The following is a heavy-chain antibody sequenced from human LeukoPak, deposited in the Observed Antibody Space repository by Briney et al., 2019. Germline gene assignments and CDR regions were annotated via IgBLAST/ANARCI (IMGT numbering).Heavy chain of an antibody. CDR2: IIPIFGTA. CDR3: ARDGDYYDSSGYYGD. D-gene: IGHD3-22*01. V-gene: IGHV1-69*05. J-gene: IGHJ4*02. Sequence: GASVKVSCKASGGTFSSYAISWVRQAPGQGLEWMGRIIPIFGTANYAQKFQGRVTITTDESTSTAYMDLSSLRSEDTAVYYCARDGDYYDSSGYYGDWGQGTLVTVSS. CDR1: GGTFSSYA.